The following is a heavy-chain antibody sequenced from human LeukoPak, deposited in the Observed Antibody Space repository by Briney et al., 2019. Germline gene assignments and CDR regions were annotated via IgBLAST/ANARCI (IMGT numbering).Heavy chain of an antibody. CDR3: ARDHSTDDKSWWLDP. V-gene: IGHV1-46*01. D-gene: IGHD1-1*01. J-gene: IGHJ5*02. CDR1: GDTFTRNW. CDR2: INPTGDYT. Sequence: GASVKVSCKTSGDTFTRNWMHWIRQGPGQGLEWMGVINPTGDYTMYAQKFQGRVIVTRDMSSNTDYMELGSLRSDDTAVYYCARDHSTDDKSWWLDPWGQGTLVTVSS.